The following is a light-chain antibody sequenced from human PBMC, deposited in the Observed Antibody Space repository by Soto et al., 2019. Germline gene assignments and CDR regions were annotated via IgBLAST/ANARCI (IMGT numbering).Light chain of an antibody. CDR3: QVWDSSSDHVI. V-gene: IGLV3-21*04. J-gene: IGLJ2*01. CDR2: YDD. CDR1: NLGSKS. Sequence: SYELTQPPSVSGAPGKTASITCGGDNLGSKSVHWYQQKPGQAPVLVIYYDDERPSGITERFSASNSGNTATLTISMVEAGDEAEYGCQVWDSSSDHVIFGGGTKRTVL.